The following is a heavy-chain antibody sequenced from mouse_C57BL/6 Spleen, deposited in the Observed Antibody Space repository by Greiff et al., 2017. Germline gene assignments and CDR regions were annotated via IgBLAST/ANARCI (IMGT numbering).Heavy chain of an antibody. CDR3: ARSDYYGSSYGYFDV. D-gene: IGHD1-1*01. CDR2: IHPNSGST. V-gene: IGHV1-64*01. J-gene: IGHJ1*03. CDR1: GYTFISYW. Sequence: QVQLKQPGAELVKPGASVKLSCKASGYTFISYWMHWVKQRPGQGLEWIGMIHPNSGSTNYHETFKSKATLTVDESSSTAYMQLSSLSSEDSAVYYCARSDYYGSSYGYFDVWGTGTTVTVSS.